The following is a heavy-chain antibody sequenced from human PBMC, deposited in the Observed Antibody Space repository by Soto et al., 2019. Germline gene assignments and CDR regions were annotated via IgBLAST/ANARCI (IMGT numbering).Heavy chain of an antibody. V-gene: IGHV4-39*01. J-gene: IGHJ5*02. CDR2: IYYSGST. CDR3: ARRRSISSERWFDP. CDR1: GGSISSSSYY. Sequence: QLQLQESGPGLVKPWETLSLTCTVSGGSISSSSYYWGWIRQPPGKGLEWIGSIYYSGSTYYNPSLQSRATISVDTSKNQFSLKLSSVTAADTAVYYCARRRSISSERWFDPWGQGTLVTVSS. D-gene: IGHD6-6*01.